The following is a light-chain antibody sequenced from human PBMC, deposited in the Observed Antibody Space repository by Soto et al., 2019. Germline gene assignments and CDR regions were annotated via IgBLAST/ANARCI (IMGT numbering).Light chain of an antibody. V-gene: IGKV1-33*01. J-gene: IGKJ2*01. CDR2: DAS. CDR1: QDIRNY. Sequence: DIQMTQSPPSLSASVGDRVTITCQASQDIRNYLNWYQQKPGKDPKLLIYDASNLETGVPSRFSGSGSGTDFTFTISSLQPEDIATYYCQQYDNLPMYTFGQGTKLEIK. CDR3: QQYDNLPMYT.